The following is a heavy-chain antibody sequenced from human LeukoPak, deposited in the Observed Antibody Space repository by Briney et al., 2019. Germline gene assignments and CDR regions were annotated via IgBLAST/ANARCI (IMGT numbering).Heavy chain of an antibody. J-gene: IGHJ4*02. CDR1: GFTFSNYA. D-gene: IGHD5-12*01. CDR3: GKGLNRDYSGIGDY. V-gene: IGHV3-23*01. CDR2: MSGGGDYT. Sequence: PGGSLRLSCSASGFTFSNYAMSWVRQAPGKGLEWISSMSGGGDYTYYADSVKGRFTISRDNSENELYLQADSLRAEDTAVYYCGKGLNRDYSGIGDYWGQGTLVTVSS.